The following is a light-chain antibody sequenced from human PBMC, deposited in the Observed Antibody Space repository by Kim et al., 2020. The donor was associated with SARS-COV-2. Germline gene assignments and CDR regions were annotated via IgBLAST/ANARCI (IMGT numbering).Light chain of an antibody. CDR1: QYIRTD. J-gene: IGKJ1*01. Sequence: ATQMTQSPSSLSASIGDRVTISCRASQYIRTDLAWYQQKPGKAPNLLLYGASTLQYGVPSRFSGSGSGTDFTLTIGNLQPEDFGTYYCLQDYTYPRTFGQGTRVEI. CDR3: LQDYTYPRT. V-gene: IGKV1-6*01. CDR2: GAS.